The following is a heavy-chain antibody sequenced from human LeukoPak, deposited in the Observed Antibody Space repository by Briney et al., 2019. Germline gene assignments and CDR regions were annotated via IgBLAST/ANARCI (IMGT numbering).Heavy chain of an antibody. CDR1: GGSISSYY. J-gene: IGHJ4*02. D-gene: IGHD1-26*01. V-gene: IGHV4-59*01. CDR2: IYYSGST. CDR3: ARGLVVGATRGGDY. Sequence: SETLSLTCSVSGGSISSYYWSWIRQPPGKGLEWIGYIYYSGSTNYNPSLKSRVTISVDTSKNQFSLKLSSVTAADTAVYYCARGLVVGATRGGDYWGQGTLVTVSS.